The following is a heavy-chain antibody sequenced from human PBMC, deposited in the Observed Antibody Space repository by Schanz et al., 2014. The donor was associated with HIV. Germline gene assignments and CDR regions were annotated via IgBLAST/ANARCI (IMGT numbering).Heavy chain of an antibody. J-gene: IGHJ3*02. V-gene: IGHV3-21*01. D-gene: IGHD2-21*01. CDR3: TRGFCGGDGCYLRYDAFDI. Sequence: EVQLMESGGGLVKPGSLRLSCAASGFTFSRHSMSWVRQAPGKGLEWVSSITEASDYRYYADSVRGRFTISRDNAKSSLYLQMNSLRAEDTAVYYCTRGFCGGDGCYLRYDAFDIWGQGTMVTVSP. CDR1: GFTFSRHS. CDR2: ITEASDYR.